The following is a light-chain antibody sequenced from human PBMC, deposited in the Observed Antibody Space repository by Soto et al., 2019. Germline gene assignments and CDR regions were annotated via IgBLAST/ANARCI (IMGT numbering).Light chain of an antibody. CDR3: QQRNNWPWT. J-gene: IGKJ1*01. CDR2: DPT. Sequence: EIVLTQSPATLSLSPGESATLSCRASQSVYNYLACYQLKPGQAPRHLIYDPTNRAAGIPARFGASGSATDFTLTISSLEPEDVAVYYCQQRNNWPWTFGQGTKVEIK. V-gene: IGKV3-11*01. CDR1: QSVYNY.